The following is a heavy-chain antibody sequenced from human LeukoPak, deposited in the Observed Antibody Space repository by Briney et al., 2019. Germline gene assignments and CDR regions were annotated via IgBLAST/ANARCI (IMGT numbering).Heavy chain of an antibody. Sequence: GASVKVSCKASGGTFSSYAISWVRQAPGQGLEWMGGIIPIIGTANYAQKFQGRVTITADESTSTAYMELSSLRSDDTAVYFCARDRATGNDNRGHDGDSFDMWGQGTLVTVSS. CDR3: ARDRATGNDNRGHDGDSFDM. D-gene: IGHD3-22*01. J-gene: IGHJ3*02. V-gene: IGHV1-69*13. CDR2: IIPIIGTA. CDR1: GGTFSSYA.